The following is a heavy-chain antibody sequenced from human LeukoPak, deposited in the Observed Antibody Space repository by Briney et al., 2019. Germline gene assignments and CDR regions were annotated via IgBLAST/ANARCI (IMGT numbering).Heavy chain of an antibody. J-gene: IGHJ4*02. CDR1: QFTFSHYG. D-gene: IGHD4-11*01. CDR3: ARDAQRGFDYSNSLRY. Sequence: GGSLTLSCVASQFTFSHYGMHWVRQAPGRGLEWVAVVCSDGTNQYYADSVRGRFTISRDDSQKTVYLHMNGLRVEDTAVYFCARDAQRGFDYSNSLRYWGQGTLVTVSS. V-gene: IGHV3-33*01. CDR2: VCSDGTNQ.